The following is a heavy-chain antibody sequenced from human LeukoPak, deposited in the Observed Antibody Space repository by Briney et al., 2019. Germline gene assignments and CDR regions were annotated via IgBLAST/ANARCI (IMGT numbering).Heavy chain of an antibody. V-gene: IGHV1-18*01. CDR1: GYTFTSYG. Sequence: GASVKVSCKASGYTFTSYGISWVRQAPGQGLEWMGWISAYNGNTNYAQKLQGRVTMTTDTSTSTAYMELRSLRSGDTAVYYCARVMANCSGGSCYFDYWGQGTLVTVSS. CDR2: ISAYNGNT. J-gene: IGHJ4*02. D-gene: IGHD2-15*01. CDR3: ARVMANCSGGSCYFDY.